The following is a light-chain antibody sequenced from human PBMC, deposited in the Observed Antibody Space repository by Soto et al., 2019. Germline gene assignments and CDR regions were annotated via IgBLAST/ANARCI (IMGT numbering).Light chain of an antibody. J-gene: IGKJ1*01. Sequence: IIMTQSPATLSVSPGERATLSCRASQSVSNNLAWYQQKPGQAPRLLIYGASTRANDIPARFSGSGSGTEFTLTISSLQSEDFAVYYCQQYFEWPPMTFGQGTKVDIK. CDR2: GAS. CDR1: QSVSNN. CDR3: QQYFEWPPMT. V-gene: IGKV3-15*01.